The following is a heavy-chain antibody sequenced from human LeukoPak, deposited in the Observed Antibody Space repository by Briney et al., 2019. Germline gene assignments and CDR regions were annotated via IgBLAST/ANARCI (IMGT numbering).Heavy chain of an antibody. CDR3: ARHYDSSGYYQIDY. V-gene: IGHV4-61*01. CDR2: IYYSGST. CDR1: GGSISSGSYY. D-gene: IGHD3-22*01. Sequence: SETLSLTCTVSGGSISSGSYYWSWIRQPPGKGLEWIGYIYYSGSTNYNPSLKSRVTISVDTSKNQFSLKLSSVTAADTAVYYCARHYDSSGYYQIDYWGQGTLVTVSS. J-gene: IGHJ4*02.